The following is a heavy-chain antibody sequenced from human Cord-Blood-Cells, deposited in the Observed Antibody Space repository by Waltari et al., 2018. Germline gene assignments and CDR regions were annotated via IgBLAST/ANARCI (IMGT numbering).Heavy chain of an antibody. CDR2: IYPGDADT. V-gene: IGHV5-51*01. D-gene: IGHD3-9*01. CDR1: GYSFTSYL. Sequence: EVQLVQSGAAVTKPGESLKISGKGSGYSFTSYLIGWCIQLPGTGLECMGIIYPGDADTRYSPSFQGQVTISADKSISTAYLQWSSLKASDTAMYYCATAQRYFDWLLWGWFDPWGQGTLVTVSS. CDR3: ATAQRYFDWLLWGWFDP. J-gene: IGHJ5*02.